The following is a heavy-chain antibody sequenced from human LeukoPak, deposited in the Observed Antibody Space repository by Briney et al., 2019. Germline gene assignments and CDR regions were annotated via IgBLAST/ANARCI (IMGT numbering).Heavy chain of an antibody. Sequence: GGSLRLSCAASGFTFSSYAMSWVRQAPGKGLEWVSAISGSGSSTYYADSVKGRFTISRDNSKNTLYLQMNSLRAEDTAVYYCARVGAEHILDYWGQGTLVTVSP. J-gene: IGHJ4*02. CDR3: ARVGAEHILDY. CDR2: ISGSGSST. CDR1: GFTFSSYA. V-gene: IGHV3-23*01. D-gene: IGHD1-26*01.